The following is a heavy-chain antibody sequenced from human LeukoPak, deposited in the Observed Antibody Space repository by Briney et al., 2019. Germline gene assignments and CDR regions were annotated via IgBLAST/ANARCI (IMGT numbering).Heavy chain of an antibody. CDR2: ISWNSGSI. D-gene: IGHD3-9*01. CDR3: AKSSPPEYYDILTGFSPLHAFDI. CDR1: GFTFSDYA. V-gene: IGHV3-9*01. Sequence: GGSLRLSCAVSGFTFSDYAMSWVRQAPGKGLEWVSGISWNSGSIGYADSVKGRFTISRDNAKNSLYLQMNSLRAEDAALYYCAKSSPPEYYDILTGFSPLHAFDIWGQGTMVTVSS. J-gene: IGHJ3*02.